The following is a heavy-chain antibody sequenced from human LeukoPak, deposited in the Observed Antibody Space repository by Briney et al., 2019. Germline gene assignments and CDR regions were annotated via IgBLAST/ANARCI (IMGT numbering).Heavy chain of an antibody. D-gene: IGHD6-19*01. V-gene: IGHV3-48*01. CDR3: ARDAVN. Sequence: GGSLRLSCAASGFNFSTYSMNWVRQAPGKGLEWVSDISRSSTTIYYADSVKGRFTISRDNARNSLYLQMNSLTAEDTAVYYCARDAVNWGQGTLVTVSS. CDR2: ISRSSTTI. CDR1: GFNFSTYS. J-gene: IGHJ4*02.